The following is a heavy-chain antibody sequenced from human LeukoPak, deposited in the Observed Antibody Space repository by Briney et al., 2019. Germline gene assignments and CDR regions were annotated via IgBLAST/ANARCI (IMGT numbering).Heavy chain of an antibody. Sequence: GGSLRLSCAASGFTFRSYAMSWVRQAPGKGLEWVSAISDSGAATNYADSVKGRLTISRDNSRNTLYLQMNSLRAEDTAVYYCARDTKEGTFDYWGQGTLVTVSS. D-gene: IGHD3-10*01. CDR1: GFTFRSYA. CDR3: ARDTKEGTFDY. CDR2: ISDSGAAT. V-gene: IGHV3-23*01. J-gene: IGHJ4*02.